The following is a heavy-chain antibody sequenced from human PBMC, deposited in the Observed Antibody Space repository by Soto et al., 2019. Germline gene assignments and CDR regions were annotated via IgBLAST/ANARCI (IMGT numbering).Heavy chain of an antibody. V-gene: IGHV3-7*01. D-gene: IGHD6-19*01. CDR3: ARGVAVAGTFDWFDP. CDR1: GFTFSSYW. J-gene: IGHJ5*02. CDR2: IKQDGSEK. Sequence: GGSLRLSCAASGFTFSSYWMSWVRQAPGKGLEWVANIKQDGSEKYYVDSVRGRFTISRDNAKNSLYLQMNSLRAEDTAVYYCARGVAVAGTFDWFDPWGQGTLVTVSS.